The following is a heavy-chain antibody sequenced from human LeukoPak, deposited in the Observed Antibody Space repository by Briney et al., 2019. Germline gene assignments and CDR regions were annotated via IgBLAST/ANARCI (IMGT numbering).Heavy chain of an antibody. V-gene: IGHV1-69*04. D-gene: IGHD2-8*01. CDR2: IIPILGIA. CDR3: ARGRHIVLMVYATRGWYYFDY. J-gene: IGHJ4*02. CDR1: GYTFTGYY. Sequence: GASVKVSCKASGYTFTGYYMHWVRQAPGQGLEWMGRIIPILGIANYAQKFQGRVTITADKSTSTAYMELSSLRSEDTAVYYCARGRHIVLMVYATRGWYYFDYWGQGTLVTVSS.